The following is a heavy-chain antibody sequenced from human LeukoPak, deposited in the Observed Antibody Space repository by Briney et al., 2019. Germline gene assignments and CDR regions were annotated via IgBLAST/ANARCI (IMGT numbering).Heavy chain of an antibody. CDR2: IYYTGNT. J-gene: IGHJ4*02. D-gene: IGHD6-19*01. CDR3: ARASYSSGWLPFDY. CDR1: GGSISSYY. Sequence: SETLSLTCTVSGGSISSYYWTWIRQPPGKGLEWIGYIYYTGNTNYNPSLKSRVIISVDTSKNQFSLKLSSVTAADTAVYYCARASYSSGWLPFDYWGQGTLVTVSS. V-gene: IGHV4-59*01.